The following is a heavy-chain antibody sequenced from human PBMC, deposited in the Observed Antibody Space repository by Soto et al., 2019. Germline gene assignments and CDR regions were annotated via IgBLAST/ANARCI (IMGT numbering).Heavy chain of an antibody. V-gene: IGHV5-51*01. CDR2: IWPAYSEV. CDR3: ARXLMSTKAYNREFDAFDI. D-gene: IGHD1-20*01. J-gene: IGHJ3*02. Sequence: PGESLKISCKGSGYNFDTYWIGWVRQMPGKGPEWMGVIWPAYSEVKYLPSFQGQVTISADKSISTAYLQWSSLEASDTAMYYCARXLMSTKAYNREFDAFDIWGQGTMVTVSS. CDR1: GYNFDTYW.